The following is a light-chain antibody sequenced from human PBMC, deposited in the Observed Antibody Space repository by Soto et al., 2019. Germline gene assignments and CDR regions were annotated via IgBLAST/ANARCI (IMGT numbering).Light chain of an antibody. CDR3: QQYFKTPVT. Sequence: DIVMTQSPDSLAVSLGERAAINCKSSQSVLYSSNNKNYLAWYQQSPGQPPKLLIYWASTRESGVPDRFSGSGSGTDFTLTISSLQAEDVAVYYCQQYFKTPVTFGQGTKLEI. CDR1: QSVLYSSNNKNY. J-gene: IGKJ2*01. CDR2: WAS. V-gene: IGKV4-1*01.